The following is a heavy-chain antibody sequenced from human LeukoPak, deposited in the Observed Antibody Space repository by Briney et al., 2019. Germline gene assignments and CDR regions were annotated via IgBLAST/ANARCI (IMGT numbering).Heavy chain of an antibody. V-gene: IGHV3-23*01. D-gene: IGHD2-2*01. Sequence: GGSLRLSCAASGFTFSSYAMSWVRQAPGKGLEWVSAISGSGGSTYYADSVKGRFTISRDNSKNTLYLQMNSLRAEDTAVYYCAEDFVPAAMWGYYFDYWGQGTLVTVSS. CDR1: GFTFSSYA. J-gene: IGHJ4*02. CDR2: ISGSGGST. CDR3: AEDFVPAAMWGYYFDY.